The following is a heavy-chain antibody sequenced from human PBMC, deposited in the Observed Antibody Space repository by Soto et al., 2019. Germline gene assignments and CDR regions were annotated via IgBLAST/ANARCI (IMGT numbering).Heavy chain of an antibody. CDR1: GFTFSSYG. J-gene: IGHJ6*02. CDR2: ISYDGSNR. CDR3: AKARPLYSYYGMDV. Sequence: QVQLVESGGGVVQPGRSLRLSCAASGFTFSSYGMHWVRQAPGKGLEWVAVISYDGSNRNYADSVKGRFTISRDNSKNTLYLQINSLRAEDTAVYHCAKARPLYSYYGMDVWGQGTTVTVSS. V-gene: IGHV3-30*18.